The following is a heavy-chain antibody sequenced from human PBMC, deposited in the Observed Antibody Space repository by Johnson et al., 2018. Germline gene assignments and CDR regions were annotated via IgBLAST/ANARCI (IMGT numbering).Heavy chain of an antibody. CDR1: GYSFTNTW. D-gene: IGHD3-16*01. CDR2: LWPGGSDT. Sequence: EVQLVESGAEVKKXGESLKIXCKGSGYSFTNTWIGWVRQMPGEGLEWMGILWPGGSDTKYSPSFQGQVTIAADRSISTVYLQWSSLKASDTALYYCAKQRERGTSYMDVWGKGTTVTVSS. J-gene: IGHJ6*04. CDR3: AKQRERGTSYMDV. V-gene: IGHV5-51*01.